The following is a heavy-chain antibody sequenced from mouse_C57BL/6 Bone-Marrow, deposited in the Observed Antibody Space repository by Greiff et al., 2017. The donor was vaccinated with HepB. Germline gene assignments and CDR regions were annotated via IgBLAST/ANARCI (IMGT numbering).Heavy chain of an antibody. CDR1: GFTFSDYY. CDR3: ARGPTVVATGAMDY. J-gene: IGHJ4*01. CDR2: INYDGSST. D-gene: IGHD1-1*01. V-gene: IGHV5-16*01. Sequence: EVMLVESEGGLVQPGSSMKLSCTASGFTFSDYYMAWVRQVPEKGLEWVANINYDGSSTYYLDSLKSRFIISRDNAKNILYLQMSSLKSEDTATYYCARGPTVVATGAMDYWGQGTSVTVSS.